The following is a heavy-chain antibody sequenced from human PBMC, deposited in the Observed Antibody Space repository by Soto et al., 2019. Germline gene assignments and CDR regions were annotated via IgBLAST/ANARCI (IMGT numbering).Heavy chain of an antibody. CDR3: AKDPIFGVVTDYGMDV. Sequence: GGSLRLSCAASAFIVSSNYMSWVRQAPGKGLEWVSLIYSDGNTYYADSVKGRFTISRDNSKNTLYLQMNSLRAEDTAVYYCAKDPIFGVVTDYGMDVWGQGTTVTVSS. J-gene: IGHJ6*02. CDR1: AFIVSSNY. V-gene: IGHV3-53*01. CDR2: IYSDGNT. D-gene: IGHD3-3*01.